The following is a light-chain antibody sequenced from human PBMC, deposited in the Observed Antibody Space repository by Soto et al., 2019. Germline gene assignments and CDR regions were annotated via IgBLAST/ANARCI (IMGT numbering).Light chain of an antibody. Sequence: EIVWTQSPDTLSLSPGERATLSCRASQSVTYDQLAWYRQTPGQAPRLLIYGASSRAAGVPGRFSGSGSGTDSTLTITRLEPEDFAVYYCQQYGSPPTFGQGTKVDI. CDR1: QSVTYDQ. CDR2: GAS. CDR3: QQYGSPPT. J-gene: IGKJ1*01. V-gene: IGKV3-20*01.